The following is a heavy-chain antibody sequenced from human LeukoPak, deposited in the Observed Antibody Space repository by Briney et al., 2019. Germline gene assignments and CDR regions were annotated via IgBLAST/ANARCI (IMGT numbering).Heavy chain of an antibody. Sequence: ASVTVSCKASGYTFTSYYMHWVRQAPGQGLEWMGIINPSGGSTSYAQKFQGRVTMTRDTSTSTVYMELSSLRSEDTAVYYCARDLRRVPATPTLYYYYGMDVWGQGTTVTVSS. CDR2: INPSGGST. V-gene: IGHV1-46*01. J-gene: IGHJ6*02. D-gene: IGHD2-2*01. CDR1: GYTFTSYY. CDR3: ARDLRRVPATPTLYYYYGMDV.